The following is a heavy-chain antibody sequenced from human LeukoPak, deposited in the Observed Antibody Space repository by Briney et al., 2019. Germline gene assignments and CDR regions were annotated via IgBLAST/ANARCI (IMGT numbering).Heavy chain of an antibody. Sequence: SETLSLTCTVSGGSISSSSAYWGWIRQPPGKGLEWIGSIYYSKNTYYNPSLKSRVTISADTSKNQFSLTLGSVSATDTAVYYCVSPRGFSYGYFDYWGQGTLVTSSP. CDR2: IYYSKNT. J-gene: IGHJ4*02. CDR3: VSPRGFSYGYFDY. V-gene: IGHV4-39*01. CDR1: GGSISSSSAY. D-gene: IGHD5-18*01.